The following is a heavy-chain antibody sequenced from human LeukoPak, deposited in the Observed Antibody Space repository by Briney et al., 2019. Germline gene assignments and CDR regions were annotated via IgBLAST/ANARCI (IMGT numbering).Heavy chain of an antibody. J-gene: IGHJ4*02. CDR1: GFTFSSYW. Sequence: GGSLRLSCAAPGFTFSSYWMSWVRQAPGKGLEWVANIKQDGSEKYYVDSVKGRFTISRDNAKNSLYLQMNSLRAEDTAVYYCARDPRRDGQQLGTGTVWGQGTLVTVSS. CDR2: IKQDGSEK. CDR3: ARDPRRDGQQLGTGTV. D-gene: IGHD6-13*01. V-gene: IGHV3-7*01.